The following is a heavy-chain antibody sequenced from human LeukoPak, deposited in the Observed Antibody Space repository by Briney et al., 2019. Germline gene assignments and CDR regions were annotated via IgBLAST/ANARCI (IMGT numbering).Heavy chain of an antibody. V-gene: IGHV1-24*01. D-gene: IGHD4-17*01. CDR2: FDPEDGET. CDR1: GYTLTELS. Sequence: ASVKVSCKVSGYTLTELSMHWVRQAPGKGLEWMGGFDPEDGETIYAQKFQSRVTMTEDTSTDTAYMELSSLRSEDTAVYYCARENVHYGDYVGYFDYWGQGTLVTVSS. CDR3: ARENVHYGDYVGYFDY. J-gene: IGHJ4*02.